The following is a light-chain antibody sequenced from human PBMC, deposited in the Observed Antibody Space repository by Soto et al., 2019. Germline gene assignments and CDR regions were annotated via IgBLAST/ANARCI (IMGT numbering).Light chain of an antibody. Sequence: EIVLTQSPGTLSLSPVERATLSCRASQSVSSGYLAWYQQKPGQAPRLLIYGASCRAPGIPDRFSGSGSGTDFTLTISRLEPEDFAVYYCQLYGSSLYTFGQGTKLEIK. CDR2: GAS. J-gene: IGKJ2*01. CDR1: QSVSSGY. V-gene: IGKV3-20*01. CDR3: QLYGSSLYT.